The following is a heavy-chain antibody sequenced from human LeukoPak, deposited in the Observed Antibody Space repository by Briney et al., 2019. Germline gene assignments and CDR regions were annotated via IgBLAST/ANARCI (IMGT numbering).Heavy chain of an antibody. D-gene: IGHD3-16*01. CDR1: GGSFSGYY. V-gene: IGHV4-34*01. Sequence: PSETLSLTCAVYGGSFSGYYWSWIRRPPGKGLEWIGEINHSGSTNYNPSLKSRVTISVDTSKNQFSLKLSSVTAADTAVYYCARGEYDYVWDYWGQGTLVTVSS. J-gene: IGHJ4*02. CDR3: ARGEYDYVWDY. CDR2: INHSGST.